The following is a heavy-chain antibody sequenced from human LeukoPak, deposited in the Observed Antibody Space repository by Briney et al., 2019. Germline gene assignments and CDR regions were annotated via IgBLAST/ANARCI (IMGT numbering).Heavy chain of an antibody. CDR2: IKHDGSEK. CDR3: ARIDYYDGSGFYRDY. CDR1: GFTFSSYW. Sequence: AGGSLRLSCAASGFTFSSYWMSWVRQAPGKGLEWVANIKHDGSEKYYGDSVKGRFTISRDNARNSLYLQMNSLRAEDTAVYYCARIDYYDGSGFYRDYWGQGTLVTVSS. V-gene: IGHV3-7*05. J-gene: IGHJ4*02. D-gene: IGHD3-22*01.